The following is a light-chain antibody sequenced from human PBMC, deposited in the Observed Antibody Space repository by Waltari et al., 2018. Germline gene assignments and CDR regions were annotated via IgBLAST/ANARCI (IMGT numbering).Light chain of an antibody. CDR2: DAS. Sequence: DIQMTQSPSSLSASVGDRVTITCQASQDISNYLNWYQQKPGKAPKLLIYDASNLETGVPSRFSGSGSGTDFTFTISSLQPDDFATYYCQQYNSSFGGGTKVEIK. CDR3: QQYNSS. V-gene: IGKV1-33*01. CDR1: QDISNY. J-gene: IGKJ4*01.